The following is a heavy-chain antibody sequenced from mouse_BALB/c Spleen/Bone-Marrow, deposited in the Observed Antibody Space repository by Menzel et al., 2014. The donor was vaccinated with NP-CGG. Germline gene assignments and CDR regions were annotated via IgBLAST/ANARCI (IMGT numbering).Heavy chain of an antibody. V-gene: IGHV7-3*02. CDR2: IRNKATGYTT. Sequence: EVKLVESGGGLVQPGGSLRLSCATSGFTFTDYYMSWVRPPPGKALEWLGFIRNKATGYTTEYSASVKGRFTISRDNSHSILYLQMNTLRAEDSATYYCARPCHRYDGWYFDVWGAGTMVTVSP. J-gene: IGHJ1*01. CDR1: GFTFTDYY. CDR3: ARPCHRYDGWYFDV. D-gene: IGHD2-14*01.